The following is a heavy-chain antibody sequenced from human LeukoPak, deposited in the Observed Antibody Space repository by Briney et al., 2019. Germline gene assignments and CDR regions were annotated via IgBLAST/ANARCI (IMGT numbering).Heavy chain of an antibody. CDR2: IYYSGST. V-gene: IGHV4-39*01. CDR1: GGSISSSSYY. D-gene: IGHD3-22*01. Sequence: RASETLSLTCTVSGGSISSSSYYWGWIRQPPGKGLEWIGSIYYSGSTYYNPSLKSRVTISVDTSKNQFSLKLSSVTAADTAVYYCARHTTEDRLLPDYWGQGTLVTVSS. CDR3: ARHTTEDRLLPDY. J-gene: IGHJ4*02.